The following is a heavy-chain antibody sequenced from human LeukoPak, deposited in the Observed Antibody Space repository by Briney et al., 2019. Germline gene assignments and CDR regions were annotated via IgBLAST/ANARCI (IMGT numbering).Heavy chain of an antibody. CDR2: ISGSDGST. Sequence: GGSLRLSCAASGFTFSNYAMSWVRQAPGKGLEWVSGISGSDGSTYYADSVKGRFAISRDNSKNTLFLQMNGLRAEDTAVYYCAKGSSSNIAARLNYWGQGTLVTVSS. J-gene: IGHJ4*02. D-gene: IGHD6-6*01. V-gene: IGHV3-23*01. CDR1: GFTFSNYA. CDR3: AKGSSSNIAARLNY.